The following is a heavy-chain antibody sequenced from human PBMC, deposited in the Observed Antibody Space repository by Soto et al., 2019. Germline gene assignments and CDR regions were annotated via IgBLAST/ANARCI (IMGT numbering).Heavy chain of an antibody. D-gene: IGHD2-2*01. Sequence: QVQLVQSGAEVKKPGASVKVSCKASGYTFTSYDINWVRQATGQGLEWMGWMNPNSGNTGYAQKFQGRVTMTRNTSISKAYMELSSLRSEDTAVYYCARWRYCISTSCYRHGMDVWGQGTTVTVSS. CDR1: GYTFTSYD. V-gene: IGHV1-8*01. CDR2: MNPNSGNT. CDR3: ARWRYCISTSCYRHGMDV. J-gene: IGHJ6*02.